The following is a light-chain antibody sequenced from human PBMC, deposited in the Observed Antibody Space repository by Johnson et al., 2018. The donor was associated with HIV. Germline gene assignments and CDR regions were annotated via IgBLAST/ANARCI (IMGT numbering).Light chain of an antibody. CDR3: GTWDSSLSAGGV. V-gene: IGLV1-51*02. J-gene: IGLJ1*01. CDR2: ENN. CDR1: SSNIGNNY. Sequence: QSVLTEPPSVSAAPGQKVTISCSGSSSNIGNNYVSWYQHLPGTAPKLLIYENNKRPSGIPDRFSGSKSGTSATLGITGLQTGDEADYYGGTWDSSLSAGGVFGTGTKVTVL.